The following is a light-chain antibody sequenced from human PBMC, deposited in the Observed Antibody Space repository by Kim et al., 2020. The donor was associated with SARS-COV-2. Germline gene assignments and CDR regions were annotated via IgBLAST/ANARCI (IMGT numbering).Light chain of an antibody. V-gene: IGLV3-19*01. CDR1: SLRSYY. J-gene: IGLJ2*01. CDR2: GKN. Sequence: VALGQTVRITCQGDSLRSYYATWYQQKPGQAPIVVIYGKNNRPSGIPDRFSGSSSGNSASLTITGTQAGDEADYYCNSRDSNDNVVFGGGTQLTVL. CDR3: NSRDSNDNVV.